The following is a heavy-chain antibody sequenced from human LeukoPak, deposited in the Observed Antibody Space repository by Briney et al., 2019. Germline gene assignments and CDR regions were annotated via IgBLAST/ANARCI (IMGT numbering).Heavy chain of an antibody. CDR3: ARDPGIAAAGINFDY. CDR1: GFTVSSNY. J-gene: IGHJ4*02. CDR2: IYSGGST. Sequence: GGSLRLSCAASGFTVSSNYMSWVRQAPGKGLEWVSIIYSGGSTYYADSVKGRFTISRDKSKNTLYLEMNSLRAEDTAVYYCARDPGIAAAGINFDYWGQGTLVTVSS. D-gene: IGHD6-13*01. V-gene: IGHV3-66*01.